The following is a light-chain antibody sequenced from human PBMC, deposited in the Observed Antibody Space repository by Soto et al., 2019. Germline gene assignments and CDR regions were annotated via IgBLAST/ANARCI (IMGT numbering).Light chain of an antibody. J-gene: IGLJ1*01. CDR1: SSNIGSNY. V-gene: IGLV1-47*02. CDR2: SNN. Sequence: QSVLTQPPSASGTPGQRVTISCSGSSSNIGSNYVYWYQQLPGTAPELLIYSNNQRPSGVPDRFSGSKSGTSASLAISGLRSEEEADYYCAAWDDSLSGFYVFGTGTKVTVL. CDR3: AAWDDSLSGFYV.